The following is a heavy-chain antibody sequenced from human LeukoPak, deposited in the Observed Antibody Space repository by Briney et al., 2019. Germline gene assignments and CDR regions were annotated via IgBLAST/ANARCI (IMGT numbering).Heavy chain of an antibody. V-gene: IGHV1-46*01. Sequence: GASVKVSCKASGYTLTSYYMHWVRQAPGQGLEWMGIINPSGGSTSYAQKFQGRVTMTRDMSTSTVYMELSSLRSEDTAVYYCTRETYYYDSSGYHTTYYFDYWGQGTLVTVSS. D-gene: IGHD3-22*01. CDR1: GYTLTSYY. CDR2: INPSGGST. CDR3: TRETYYYDSSGYHTTYYFDY. J-gene: IGHJ4*02.